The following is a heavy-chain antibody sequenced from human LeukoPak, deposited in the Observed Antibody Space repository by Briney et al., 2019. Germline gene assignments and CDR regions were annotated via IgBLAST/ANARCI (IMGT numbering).Heavy chain of an antibody. Sequence: GGSLRLSCAASGFTFSDYYMSWIRQAPGKGLEWVSYISSSCSTIYYADSVKGRSTISRDNAKNSLYLQMNSLRAEDTAVYYCSRPMVRGKDWAFDIWGQGTMVTVSS. J-gene: IGHJ3*02. CDR2: ISSSCSTI. D-gene: IGHD3-10*01. CDR3: SRPMVRGKDWAFDI. CDR1: GFTFSDYY. V-gene: IGHV3-11*04.